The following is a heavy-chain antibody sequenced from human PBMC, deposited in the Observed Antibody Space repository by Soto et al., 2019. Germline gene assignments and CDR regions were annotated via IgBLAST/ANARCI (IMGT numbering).Heavy chain of an antibody. Sequence: SETLSLTCTVSGGSMISYYLSWIRQPPGKGLEWIGYIYYSGSTYYNPSLKSRVTISVDTSKNQFSLKLSSVTAADTAVYYCARDTSPYYDILTGYYSYYYYGMDVWGQGTTVTVSS. D-gene: IGHD3-9*01. V-gene: IGHV4-30-4*08. CDR2: IYYSGST. J-gene: IGHJ6*02. CDR3: ARDTSPYYDILTGYYSYYYYGMDV. CDR1: GGSMISYY.